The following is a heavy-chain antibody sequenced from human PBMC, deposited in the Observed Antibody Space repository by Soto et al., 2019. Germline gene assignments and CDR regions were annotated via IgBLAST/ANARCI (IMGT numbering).Heavy chain of an antibody. D-gene: IGHD5-18*01. J-gene: IGHJ6*02. V-gene: IGHV3-48*02. CDR3: ARHGIQVSHDV. Sequence: EVQLVESGGGLVQPGGSLRLSCAASGFPFSSYSMDWVRQAPGQGLEWISYITTSSHTIYYADSVRGRFTISRDNAKNSLFLQMNSLRDEVTAVYYCARHGIQVSHDVWGQGTTVIVSS. CDR1: GFPFSSYS. CDR2: ITTSSHTI.